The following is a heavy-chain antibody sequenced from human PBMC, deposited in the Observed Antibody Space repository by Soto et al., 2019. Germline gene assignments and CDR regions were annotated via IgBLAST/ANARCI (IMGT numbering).Heavy chain of an antibody. D-gene: IGHD3-10*01. CDR2: INPSGGST. CDR1: GYTFSRYY. J-gene: IGHJ5*02. CDR3: ARDQDGSGSYYFNWFDP. Sequence: ASVKVSCKASGYTFSRYYLHWVRQAPGPGLEWMGIINPSGGSTSYAQKFQGRVTLTRDTSTSTAYMELSSLKSEDTAVYYCARDQDGSGSYYFNWFDPWGQGTLVTVSS. V-gene: IGHV1-46*01.